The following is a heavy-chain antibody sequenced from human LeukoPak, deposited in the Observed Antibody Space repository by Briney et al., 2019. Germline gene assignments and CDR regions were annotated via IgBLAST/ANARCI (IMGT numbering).Heavy chain of an antibody. V-gene: IGHV1-2*02. CDR1: GYTFTGCY. CDR2: INPNSGGT. Sequence: GASAKVSCKASGYTFTGCYMHWVRQAPGQGLEWMGWINPNSGGTNYAQKFQGRVTMTRDTSISTAYMELSRLRSDDTAVYYCAKDQYSNYYGYWGQGTLVTVSS. CDR3: AKDQYSNYYGY. J-gene: IGHJ4*02. D-gene: IGHD4-11*01.